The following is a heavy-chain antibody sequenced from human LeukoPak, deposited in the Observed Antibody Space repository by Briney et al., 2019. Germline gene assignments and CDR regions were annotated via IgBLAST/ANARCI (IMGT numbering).Heavy chain of an antibody. CDR1: GGSISSYY. J-gene: IGHJ4*02. CDR2: IYYSGST. Sequence: SETLSLTCTVSGGSISSYYWSWIRQPPGKGLEWIGYIYYSGSTNYNPSLKSRVTISVDTSKNQFSLKLSSVTAADTAVYYCARAPKGYCSGGSCYSFDYWGQGTLVTVSS. D-gene: IGHD2-15*01. CDR3: ARAPKGYCSGGSCYSFDY. V-gene: IGHV4-59*01.